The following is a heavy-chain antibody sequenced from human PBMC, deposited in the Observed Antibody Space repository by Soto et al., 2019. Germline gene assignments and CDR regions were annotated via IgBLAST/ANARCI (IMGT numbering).Heavy chain of an antibody. D-gene: IGHD3-16*01. CDR2: IYYSGST. V-gene: IGHV4-31*03. Sequence: QVQLQESGPGLVKPSQTLSLICTVSGGSISSGGYYWRWIRQHPGKGLEWIGYIYYSGSTYYNPSLKSRVTISVDTSKNQFALKLTSVTAADTAVYYCARDWGRDGCFDYWCQGTLVTVSS. CDR1: GGSISSGGYY. J-gene: IGHJ4*02. CDR3: ARDWGRDGCFDY.